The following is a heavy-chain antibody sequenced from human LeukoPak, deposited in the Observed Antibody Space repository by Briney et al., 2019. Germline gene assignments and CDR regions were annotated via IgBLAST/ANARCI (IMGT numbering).Heavy chain of an antibody. Sequence: GGSLRLSCAASGFTVSSNYMSWVRQAPGKGLEWVSVIYSGGSTYYADSVKGRFTISRDNSKNTLYLQMNSLRAEDTAVYYCARKGWAHAFDIWGQGTMVTVSS. CDR2: IYSGGST. CDR3: ARKGWAHAFDI. CDR1: GFTVSSNY. V-gene: IGHV3-66*01. D-gene: IGHD6-19*01. J-gene: IGHJ3*02.